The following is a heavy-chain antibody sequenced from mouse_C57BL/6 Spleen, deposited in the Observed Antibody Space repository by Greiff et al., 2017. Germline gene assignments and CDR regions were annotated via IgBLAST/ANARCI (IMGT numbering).Heavy chain of an antibody. V-gene: IGHV1-82*01. CDR1: GYAFSSSW. D-gene: IGHD4-1*01. Sequence: VQLKESGPELVKPGASVKISCKASGYAFSSSWMNWVKQRPGKGLEWIGRIYPGDGDTNYNGKFKGKATLTADKSSSTAYMQLSSLTSEDSAVYFGARGTGTYAMDYWGQGTSVTVSS. J-gene: IGHJ4*01. CDR3: ARGTGTYAMDY. CDR2: IYPGDGDT.